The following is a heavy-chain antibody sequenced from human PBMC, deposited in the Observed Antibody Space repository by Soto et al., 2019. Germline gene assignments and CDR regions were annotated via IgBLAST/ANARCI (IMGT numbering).Heavy chain of an antibody. Sequence: EVQLVESGGGLVQPGGSLRLSCTASGFAFSSYEMNWVRQAPGKGPECVSYISSTSATIHYLDSVKGRFTISRDNAKNTVYLQMNSLRAEDSAIYYCERAAGIMTRGVHGLDVWGQGTTVTVS. CDR1: GFAFSSYE. V-gene: IGHV3-48*03. D-gene: IGHD3-10*01. CDR2: ISSTSATI. J-gene: IGHJ6*02. CDR3: ERAAGIMTRGVHGLDV.